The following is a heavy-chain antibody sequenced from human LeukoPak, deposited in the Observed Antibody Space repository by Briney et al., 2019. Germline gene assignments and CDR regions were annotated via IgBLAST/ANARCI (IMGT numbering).Heavy chain of an antibody. V-gene: IGHV4-39*01. CDR1: GGSLSSSSYY. CDR2: IYYSGST. D-gene: IGHD6-6*01. Sequence: SETLSLTCTVSGGSLSSSSYYWGWIRQPPGKGLEWIGNIYYSGSTYYNPSLKSRVTISVDTSKNQFSLKLSSVTAADTAVYYCARRGRVEYSSSSYAFDIWGQGTMVTVSS. CDR3: ARRGRVEYSSSSYAFDI. J-gene: IGHJ3*02.